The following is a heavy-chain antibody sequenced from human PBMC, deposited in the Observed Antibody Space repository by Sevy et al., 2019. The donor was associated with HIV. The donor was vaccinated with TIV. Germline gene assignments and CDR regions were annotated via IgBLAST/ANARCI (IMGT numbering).Heavy chain of an antibody. D-gene: IGHD3-22*01. CDR3: ASIGGGNYYDSSGYSYFDY. CDR1: GYTFTGYY. Sequence: ASVKVSCKASGYTFTGYYMHWVRQAPGQGLEWMGRINPNSGGTNYAQKFQGRVTMTRDTSISTAYMELSRLGSDDTAVYYGASIGGGNYYDSSGYSYFDYWGQGTLVTVSS. V-gene: IGHV1-2*06. J-gene: IGHJ4*02. CDR2: INPNSGGT.